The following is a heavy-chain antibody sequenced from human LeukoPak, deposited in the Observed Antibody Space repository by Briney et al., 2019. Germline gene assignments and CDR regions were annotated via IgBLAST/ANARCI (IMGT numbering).Heavy chain of an antibody. V-gene: IGHV4-4*07. J-gene: IGHJ4*02. CDR3: ARDFISYYYDSSGYHTVGFDY. CDR2: IYTSGST. CDR1: GGSISSYY. D-gene: IGHD3-22*01. Sequence: SETLSLTCTVSGGSISSYYWSWIRQPAGKGLEWIGRIYTSGSTNYNPSLKSRVTMSVDMSKNQFSLKLSSVTAADTAVYYCARDFISYYYDSSGYHTVGFDYWGQGTLVTVSS.